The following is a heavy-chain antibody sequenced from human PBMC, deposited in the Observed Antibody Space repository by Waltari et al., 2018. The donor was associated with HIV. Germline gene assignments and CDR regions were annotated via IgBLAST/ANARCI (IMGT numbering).Heavy chain of an antibody. CDR3: ARGYAAAAPYFGLDV. CDR2: INHAGAT. V-gene: IGHV4-34*01. Sequence: QVRLQEWGTGVLKPSETLSLSSAMYDGSFIGYYWTWTRQSPGRGLQWIGEINHAGATNYNPSLRRRLIFSVDTSKKQFYMKLTSVTVADTATYFCARGYAAAAPYFGLDVWGQGTTVTVSS. J-gene: IGHJ6*02. CDR1: DGSFIGYY. D-gene: IGHD6-13*01.